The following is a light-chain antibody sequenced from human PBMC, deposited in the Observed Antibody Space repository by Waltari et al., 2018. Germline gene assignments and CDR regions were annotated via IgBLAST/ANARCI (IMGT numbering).Light chain of an antibody. CDR1: SNDVGGYNS. CDR3: SSQSSNDVVL. CDR2: DVS. J-gene: IGLJ2*01. Sequence: SGSPGQSVTIFCAGTSNDVGGYNSVSWYQEYPGQAPRVIIYDVSDRPSGVSDRFSGSKSGNTASLTISGLQAEDEADYYCSSQSSNDVVLFGGGTKLTVL. V-gene: IGLV2-14*04.